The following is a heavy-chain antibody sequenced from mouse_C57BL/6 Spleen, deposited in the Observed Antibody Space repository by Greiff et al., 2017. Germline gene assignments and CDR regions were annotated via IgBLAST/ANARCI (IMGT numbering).Heavy chain of an antibody. D-gene: IGHD1-1*01. CDR3: ARHGGYYGGAYFDY. J-gene: IGHJ2*01. CDR2: IWSDGST. CDR1: GFSLTSYG. Sequence: QVQLKQSGPGLVAPSQSLSITCTVSGFSLTSYGVHWVRQPPGKGLEWLVVIWSDGSTTYNSALKSRLSISKDNSKSQVFLKMNSLQTDDTAMYYCARHGGYYGGAYFDYGGQGTTLTVSS. V-gene: IGHV2-6-1*01.